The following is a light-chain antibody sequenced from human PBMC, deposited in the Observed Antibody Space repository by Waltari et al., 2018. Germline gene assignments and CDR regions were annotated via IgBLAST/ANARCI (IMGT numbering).Light chain of an antibody. CDR3: QMYVRLPVT. CDR2: ETS. J-gene: IGKJ1*01. Sequence: EIVLTQSPGTLALSPGARATLSCRASQSVGRALAWYQQKPGQAPRLLIYETSTRATGIPDRFSGSGSGTDFSRTISRVEPEDFAFYYCQMYVRLPVTFGQGTKVEVK. CDR1: QSVGRA. V-gene: IGKV3-20*01.